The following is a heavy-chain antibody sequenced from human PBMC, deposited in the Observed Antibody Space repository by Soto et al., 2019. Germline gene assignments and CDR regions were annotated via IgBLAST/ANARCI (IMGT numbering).Heavy chain of an antibody. CDR2: ISSSSSYI. J-gene: IGHJ6*02. CDR1: GFTFSSYS. Sequence: EVQLVESGGGLVKPGGSLRLSCAASGFTFSSYSMNWVRQAPGKGLEWVSSISSSSSYIYYADSVKGRFTISRDNAKNSLYLQMNSLRAEDTAVYYCARDNDDFWSGWGMDVWGQGTTVTVSS. D-gene: IGHD3-3*01. CDR3: ARDNDDFWSGWGMDV. V-gene: IGHV3-21*01.